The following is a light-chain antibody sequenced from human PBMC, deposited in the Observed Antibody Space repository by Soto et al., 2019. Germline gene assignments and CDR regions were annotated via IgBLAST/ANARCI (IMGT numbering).Light chain of an antibody. J-gene: IGLJ2*01. Sequence: QSVLTQPASVSGSPGQSITISCTGTSSDVGGYNYVSWYQQPPGKAPKLMIYDVSNRPSGVSNRFSGSKSGNTASLTISGLQAEDEADYYCSSYTSSSTPVFGGGTKLTVL. V-gene: IGLV2-14*01. CDR2: DVS. CDR3: SSYTSSSTPV. CDR1: SSDVGGYNY.